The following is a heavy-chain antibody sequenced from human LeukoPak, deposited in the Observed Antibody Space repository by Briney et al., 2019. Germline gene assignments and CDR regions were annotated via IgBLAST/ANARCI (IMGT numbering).Heavy chain of an antibody. J-gene: IGHJ5*02. CDR1: GGSISTYY. Sequence: SETLSLTCTVSGGSISTYYWSWIRQPPGKGLEWTGYIYYSGSTNYTPSLKSRVAISVDTSKNQFSLKLSSVTAADTAVYYCARHTAAASWFDPWGQGTLVTVSS. CDR3: ARHTAAASWFDP. CDR2: IYYSGST. V-gene: IGHV4-59*08. D-gene: IGHD6-13*01.